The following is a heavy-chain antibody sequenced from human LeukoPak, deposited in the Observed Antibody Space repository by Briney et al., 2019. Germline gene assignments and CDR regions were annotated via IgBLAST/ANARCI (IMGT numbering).Heavy chain of an antibody. CDR3: ARASAVAGTRHY. J-gene: IGHJ4*02. CDR2: ISSSSSYR. D-gene: IGHD6-19*01. Sequence: PGGSLRLSCAASGFTFSSYSMNWVRQAPGKGLEWVSSISSSSSYRYYADSVKGRFTISRDNAKNSLYLKMNSLRAEDTAVYYCARASAVAGTRHYWGQGTLVTVSS. V-gene: IGHV3-21*01. CDR1: GFTFSSYS.